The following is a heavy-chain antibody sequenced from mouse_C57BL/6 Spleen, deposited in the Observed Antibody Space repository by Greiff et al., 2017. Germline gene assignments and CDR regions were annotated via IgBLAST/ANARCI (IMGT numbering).Heavy chain of an antibody. D-gene: IGHD1-2*01. J-gene: IGHJ4*01. CDR1: GYTFTAYT. CDR2: FYPGSGSI. V-gene: IGHV1-62-2*01. Sequence: QVQLKQSGAELVKPGASVKLSCKASGYTFTAYTIHWVKQRSGQGLEWIGWFYPGSGSIKYNEKFKDKATVTADKSSSTVYMELSRLPSEDSAVYFCARHEPSSLLRYAMDYWGQGTSVTVSS. CDR3: ARHEPSSLLRYAMDY.